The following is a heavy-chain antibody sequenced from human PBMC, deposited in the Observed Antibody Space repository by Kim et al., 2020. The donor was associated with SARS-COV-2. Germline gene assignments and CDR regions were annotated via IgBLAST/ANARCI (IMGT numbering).Heavy chain of an antibody. CDR1: GFTFKNYY. V-gene: IGHV3-11*01. CDR2: ISDSGDAT. J-gene: IGHJ4*02. D-gene: IGHD3-3*02. CDR3: ARDTFPFRTFNILHY. Sequence: GGSLRLSCEVSGFTFKNYYLAWIRQAPERGLEFVSFISDSGDATFYTESVKGRFIVSRDNAEGSLFLQMNNVRAEDTAVYYCARDTFPFRTFNILHYWGQGALVIVSS.